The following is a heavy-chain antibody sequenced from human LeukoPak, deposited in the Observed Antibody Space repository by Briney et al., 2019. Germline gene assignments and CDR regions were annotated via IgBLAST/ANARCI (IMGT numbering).Heavy chain of an antibody. J-gene: IGHJ4*02. CDR1: GFTFSNAW. V-gene: IGHV3-15*01. CDR2: IKSKTDGGTT. CDR3: TAPVWCCSSASCYDDFDY. Sequence: GGPLRLSCAASGFTFSNAWMSWVRQAPGKGLEWVGRIKSKTDGGTTDYAAPVKGRFTISRDDSKNTLYLQMNSLKIEDTAVYYCTAPVWCCSSASCYDDFDYWGQGTLVTVSS. D-gene: IGHD2-2*01.